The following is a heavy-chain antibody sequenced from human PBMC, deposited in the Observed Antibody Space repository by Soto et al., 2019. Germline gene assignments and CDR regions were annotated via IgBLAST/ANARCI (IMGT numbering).Heavy chain of an antibody. CDR1: GFTFSSYA. D-gene: IGHD6-6*01. CDR2: ICGSGGNT. J-gene: IGHJ6*02. CDR3: ARDQTQLVYYYYGMDV. V-gene: IGHV3-23*01. Sequence: GGSLRLSCAASGFTFSSYAMSWVRQAPGKGLEWVAAICGSGGNTYYADSVKGRFTISRDNSKNTLYLQMNSLRAEDTAVYYCARDQTQLVYYYYGMDVWGQGTTVTVSS.